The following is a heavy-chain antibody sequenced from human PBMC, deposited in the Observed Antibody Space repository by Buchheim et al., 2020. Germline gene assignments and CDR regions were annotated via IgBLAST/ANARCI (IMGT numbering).Heavy chain of an antibody. J-gene: IGHJ6*02. CDR1: GYTFTGYY. CDR3: ARGGYCSSTSCYVAGYYYGMDV. D-gene: IGHD2-2*03. Sequence: QVQLVQSGAEVKKPGASVKVSYKASGYTFTGYYMHWVRQAPGQGLEWMGWINPNSGGTNYAQKFQGWVTMTRDTSISTAYMELSRLRSDDTAVYYCARGGYCSSTSCYVAGYYYGMDVWGQGTT. CDR2: INPNSGGT. V-gene: IGHV1-2*04.